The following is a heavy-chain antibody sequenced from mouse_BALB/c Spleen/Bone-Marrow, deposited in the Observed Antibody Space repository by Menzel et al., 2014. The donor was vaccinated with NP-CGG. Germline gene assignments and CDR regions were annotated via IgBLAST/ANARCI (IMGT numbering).Heavy chain of an antibody. CDR2: INTNGGEI. Sequence: EVQLVESGGGLVQPGGSLKLSCAASGFTFSNYGMSWVRPTPDKRLAFVATINTNGGEIYYPDSVKGRFTISRDNAKNTLYLQMRSLKSEDTAMYYCARGDDYVSWFAYWGQGTLVTVSA. V-gene: IGHV5-6-3*01. CDR1: GFTFSNYG. CDR3: ARGDDYVSWFAY. J-gene: IGHJ3*01. D-gene: IGHD2-4*01.